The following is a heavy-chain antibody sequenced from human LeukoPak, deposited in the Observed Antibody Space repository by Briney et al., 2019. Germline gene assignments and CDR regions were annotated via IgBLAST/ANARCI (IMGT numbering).Heavy chain of an antibody. Sequence: SVKVSCKASGGTFSSYAISWVRQAPGQGLEWMGRIIPILGIANYAQKFQGRVTITADKSTSTAYMELSSLRSEDTAVYYCARGAIYCSSTSCELDYWGQGTLVTVSS. J-gene: IGHJ4*02. D-gene: IGHD2-2*01. CDR2: IIPILGIA. CDR1: GGTFSSYA. V-gene: IGHV1-69*04. CDR3: ARGAIYCSSTSCELDY.